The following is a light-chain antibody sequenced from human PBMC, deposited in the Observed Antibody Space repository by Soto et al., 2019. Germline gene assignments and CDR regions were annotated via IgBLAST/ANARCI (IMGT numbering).Light chain of an antibody. Sequence: DVVMTQSALSMPVTLGQPASISCRSNQSLVHSDGIAYFSWFQQRPGRSPRRXXYKVSNRDSGVPARFSGNVSGTDVALKISRVEAEDGGVYDGMQGTHWTITFGQGTRLEIK. J-gene: IGKJ5*01. V-gene: IGKV2-30*02. CDR3: MQGTHWTIT. CDR1: QSLVHSDGIAY. CDR2: KVS.